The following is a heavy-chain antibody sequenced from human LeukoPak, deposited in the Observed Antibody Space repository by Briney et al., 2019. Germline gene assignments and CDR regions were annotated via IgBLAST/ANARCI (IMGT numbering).Heavy chain of an antibody. CDR1: GFTFSSYE. CDR2: ISSSGSTI. V-gene: IGHV3-48*03. Sequence: GGSLRLSCAASGFTFSSYEKNWVRQAPGKGLEWVSYISSSGSTIYYADSVKGRFTISRDNAKNSLYLQMNSLRAEDTAVYYCARDGDYGDYPDYWGQGTLVTVSS. D-gene: IGHD4-17*01. J-gene: IGHJ4*02. CDR3: ARDGDYGDYPDY.